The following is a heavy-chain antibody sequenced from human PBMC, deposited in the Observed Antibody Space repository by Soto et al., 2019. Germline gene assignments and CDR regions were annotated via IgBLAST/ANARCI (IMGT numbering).Heavy chain of an antibody. J-gene: IGHJ2*01. CDR2: IRSKANSYAT. CDR1: GFTFSGSA. V-gene: IGHV3-73*01. CDR3: TRSTLDWSEGVYWYFDL. Sequence: EVQLVESGGGLVQPGGSLKLSCAASGFTFSGSAMHWVRQASGKGLEWVGRIRSKANSYATAYAASVKGRFTISRDDSKNTAYLQMNSLKTEDTAVYYCTRSTLDWSEGVYWYFDLWGRGTLVTVSS. D-gene: IGHD3-3*01.